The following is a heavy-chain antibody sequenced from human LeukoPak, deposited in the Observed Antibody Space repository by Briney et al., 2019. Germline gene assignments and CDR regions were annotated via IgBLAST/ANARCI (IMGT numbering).Heavy chain of an antibody. CDR1: GFTFDDYA. V-gene: IGHV3-21*01. D-gene: IGHD2-2*01. CDR2: ISSSSSYI. Sequence: GGSLRLSCAASGFTFDDYAMHWVRQAPGKGLEWVSSISSSSSYIYYADSVKGRFTISRDNAKNSLYLQMNSLRAEDTAVYYCARADRYCSSTSCYPHYYYYYMDVWGKGTTVTVSS. J-gene: IGHJ6*03. CDR3: ARADRYCSSTSCYPHYYYYYMDV.